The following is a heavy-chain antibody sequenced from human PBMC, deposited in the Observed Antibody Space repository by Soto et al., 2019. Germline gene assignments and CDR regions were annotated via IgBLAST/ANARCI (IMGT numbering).Heavy chain of an antibody. D-gene: IGHD6-13*01. J-gene: IGHJ6*02. V-gene: IGHV5-51*01. CDR3: ARASAAGKYYYGMDV. CDR2: IYPGDSDT. Sequence: GESLKISCKGSGYSFTSYWIGWVRQMPGKGLEWMGIIYPGDSDTRYSPSFQGQVTISADKSISTAYLQWSSLKASDTAMYYCARASAAGKYYYGMDVWGQGTTVTVSS. CDR1: GYSFTSYW.